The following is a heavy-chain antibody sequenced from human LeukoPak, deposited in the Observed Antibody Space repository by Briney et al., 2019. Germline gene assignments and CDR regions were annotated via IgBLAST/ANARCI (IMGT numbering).Heavy chain of an antibody. CDR1: GFTFSSYA. Sequence: GGSLRLSCAASGFTFSSYAMSWVRQAPGKGLEWVSGISGSGGSTYYADSVKGRFTISRDNSKNTLYLQMNSLRAEDTAVYYCAKRYCTSTKCYQLDYWGQGTLVTVSS. CDR2: ISGSGGST. CDR3: AKRYCTSTKCYQLDY. J-gene: IGHJ4*02. D-gene: IGHD2-2*01. V-gene: IGHV3-23*01.